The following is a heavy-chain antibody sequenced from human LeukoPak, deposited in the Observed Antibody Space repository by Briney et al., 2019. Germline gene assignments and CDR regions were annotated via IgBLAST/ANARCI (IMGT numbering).Heavy chain of an antibody. V-gene: IGHV4-34*01. CDR3: ARGPHIGSWSYPAGSRYYYCAMDV. J-gene: IGHJ6*02. CDR2: INHSGST. D-gene: IGHD3-10*01. CDR1: GVSFSSYY. Sequence: PSETLSLTCAVYGVSFSSYYWSWIRQPPGKGLEWIGEINHSGSTNYNPYLKSRVTISVDTSKNQLSLKLSSVTAADTAVYYCARGPHIGSWSYPAGSRYYYCAMDVWGQGTTVTVSS.